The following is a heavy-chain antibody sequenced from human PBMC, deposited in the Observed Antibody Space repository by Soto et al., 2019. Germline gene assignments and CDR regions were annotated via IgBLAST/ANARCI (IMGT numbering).Heavy chain of an antibody. D-gene: IGHD2-15*01. CDR1: GGSVSSGSYY. CDR2: IYYNGNT. V-gene: IGHV4-61*01. J-gene: IGHJ5*02. CDR3: ASALYGSGGSCSFDP. Sequence: SETLSLTCTVSGGSVSSGSYYWSWIRQPPGKGLEWIGYIYYNGNTNYNPSLKSRVTISVDTSKSQFSLKLSSVTAADTAVYYCASALYGSGGSCSFDPWGQGTLVTGSP.